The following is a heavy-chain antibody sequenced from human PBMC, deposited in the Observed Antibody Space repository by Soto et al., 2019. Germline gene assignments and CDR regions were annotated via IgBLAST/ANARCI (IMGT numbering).Heavy chain of an antibody. D-gene: IGHD2-15*01. Sequence: GGSLRLSCTAPGFTFNKYAMSWVRQAPGKGLEWVSAITDSGAASHYADSVKGRFTVSRDNSKNTLYLQMNSLRADDTAVYYCARDLSVVSDYWGQGTLVTVSS. CDR3: ARDLSVVSDY. J-gene: IGHJ4*02. CDR2: ITDSGAAS. CDR1: GFTFNKYA. V-gene: IGHV3-23*01.